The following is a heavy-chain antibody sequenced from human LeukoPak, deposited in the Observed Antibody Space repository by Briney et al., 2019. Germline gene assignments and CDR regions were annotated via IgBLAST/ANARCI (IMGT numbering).Heavy chain of an antibody. V-gene: IGHV3-30*02. Sequence: GGSLRLSCAASGFTFSSQGMHWVRQDPGKGLEWVAFIRYDGSNKYYADSVKGRFTISRDNSKNTLYLQMNSLRAEDTAVYYCAKDLEYYFDYWGQGTLLTVSS. D-gene: IGHD3-3*01. CDR2: IRYDGSNK. CDR3: AKDLEYYFDY. CDR1: GFTFSSQG. J-gene: IGHJ4*02.